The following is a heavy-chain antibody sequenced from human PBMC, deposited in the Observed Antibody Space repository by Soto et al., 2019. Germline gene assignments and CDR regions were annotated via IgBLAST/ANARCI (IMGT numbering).Heavy chain of an antibody. Sequence: GSLRLSCAASGFTFSSYAMSWVRQAPGKGLEWVSAISGSGGSTYYADSVKGRFTISRDNSKNTLYLQMNSLRAEDTAVYYCAKGAVTTLTYYFYYYGMDVWGQGTTVTVSS. V-gene: IGHV3-23*01. CDR2: ISGSGGST. D-gene: IGHD4-17*01. CDR3: AKGAVTTLTYYFYYYGMDV. J-gene: IGHJ6*02. CDR1: GFTFSSYA.